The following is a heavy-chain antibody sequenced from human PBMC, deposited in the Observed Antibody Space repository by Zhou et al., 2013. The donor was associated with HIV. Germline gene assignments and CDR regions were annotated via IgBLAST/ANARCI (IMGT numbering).Heavy chain of an antibody. CDR3: AEGWIYCCFRP. V-gene: IGHV1-18*01. CDR2: INPYNANT. Sequence: QVQLMQSGGEVKRPGASVKVSCKASGYTFTSYGISWVRQAPGQGLEWMGWINPYNANTNYAQKFQGRVTMTTDTSTSTAYMELRSLRSDDTAVYYCAEGWIYCCFRPWGQGTLVTVSS. J-gene: IGHJ5*02. D-gene: IGHD5-12*01. CDR1: GYTFTSYG.